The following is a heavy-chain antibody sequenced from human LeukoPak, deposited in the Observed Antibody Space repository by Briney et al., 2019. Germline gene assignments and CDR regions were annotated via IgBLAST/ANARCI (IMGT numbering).Heavy chain of an antibody. CDR3: AREMGDLDYYYYYMDV. CDR1: GFTFSSYW. CDR2: IKQDGSEK. V-gene: IGHV3-7*01. Sequence: GGSLRLSCAASGFTFSSYWMSWVRQAPGKGLEWVANIKQDGSEKYYVDSVKGRFTISRDNAKNSLYLQMNNLRAEDTAVYYCAREMGDLDYYYYYMDVWGKGTTVTVSS. D-gene: IGHD2-21*02. J-gene: IGHJ6*03.